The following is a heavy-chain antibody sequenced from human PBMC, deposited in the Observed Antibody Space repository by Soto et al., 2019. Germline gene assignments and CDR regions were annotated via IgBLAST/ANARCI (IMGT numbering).Heavy chain of an antibody. CDR3: ARDSRLIAARAGPSYYYYGMDV. CDR1: GYTFTSYA. Sequence: QVQLVQSGAEVRKPGASVKVSCKASGYTFTSYAMHWVRQAPGQRLEWMGWINAGNGNTKYSQKFQGRVTITRDTSASTAYMELSSLRSEDTAVYYCARDSRLIAARAGPSYYYYGMDVWGQGTTVTVSS. J-gene: IGHJ6*02. D-gene: IGHD6-6*01. CDR2: INAGNGNT. V-gene: IGHV1-3*01.